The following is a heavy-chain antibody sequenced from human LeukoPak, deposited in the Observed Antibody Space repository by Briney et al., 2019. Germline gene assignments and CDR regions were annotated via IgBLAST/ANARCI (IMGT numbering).Heavy chain of an antibody. V-gene: IGHV3-48*04. Sequence: GGSLRLSCAASGFTVSSNFMSWVRQAPGKGLEWVAYIGSSGSTMYYADSVKGRFTISRDNTKNSLFLQMNSLRAEDTAVYYCAREEVGDAFDIWGQGTMVTVSS. CDR2: IGSSGSTM. CDR1: GFTVSSNF. D-gene: IGHD1-26*01. J-gene: IGHJ3*02. CDR3: AREEVGDAFDI.